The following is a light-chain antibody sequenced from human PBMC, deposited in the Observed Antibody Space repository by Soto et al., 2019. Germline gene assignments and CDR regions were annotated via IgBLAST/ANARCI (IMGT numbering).Light chain of an antibody. Sequence: ELVLTQSPGTLSLSPGERATLSCRASQSVTSNYLAWYQQTPGQAPRLLIFGASIRATGIPDRFSGSGSGTAFTLTISRLEPEDSAVYHCQQYGSSPAPFGQGTKVEIK. V-gene: IGKV3-20*01. CDR2: GAS. CDR3: QQYGSSPAP. J-gene: IGKJ1*01. CDR1: QSVTSNY.